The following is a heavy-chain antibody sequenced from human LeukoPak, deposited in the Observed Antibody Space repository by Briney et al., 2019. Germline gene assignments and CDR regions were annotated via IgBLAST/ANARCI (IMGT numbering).Heavy chain of an antibody. Sequence: PSETLSLTCTVSGGSISSSSYYWGWIRQPPGKGLEWIGSIYYSGSTYYNPSLKSRVTISVDTSKNQFSLKLSSVTAADTAVYYCARPPDRGSYYAFDIWGQGTMVTVSS. J-gene: IGHJ3*02. CDR1: GGSISSSSYY. CDR2: IYYSGST. CDR3: ARPPDRGSYYAFDI. D-gene: IGHD1-26*01. V-gene: IGHV4-39*01.